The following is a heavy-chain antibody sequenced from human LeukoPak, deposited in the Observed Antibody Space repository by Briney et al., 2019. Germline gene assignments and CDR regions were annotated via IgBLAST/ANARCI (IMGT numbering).Heavy chain of an antibody. CDR3: ARGEWLTRFDP. CDR1: GGSISSYY. CDR2: IYYSGST. J-gene: IGHJ5*02. Sequence: SETLSLTCTVSGGSISSYYWSWIRQPPGKGLEWIGYIYYSGSTNYNPFLKSRVTISVDTSKNQFSLKLSSVTAADTAVYYCARGEWLTRFDPWGQGTLVTVSS. V-gene: IGHV4-59*01. D-gene: IGHD5-24*01.